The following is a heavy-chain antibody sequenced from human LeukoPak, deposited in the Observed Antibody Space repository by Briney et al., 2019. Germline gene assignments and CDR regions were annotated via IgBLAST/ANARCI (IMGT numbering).Heavy chain of an antibody. CDR2: IIPIFGTA. D-gene: IGHD6-13*01. J-gene: IGHJ4*02. CDR1: GGTYSSYA. V-gene: IGHV1-69*05. CDR3: ARDRWDSSSWYGNFDY. Sequence: SVKVSCKASGGTYSSYAISWVRQAPGQGLEWMGRIIPIFGTANYAQKFQGRVTITTDESTSTAYMELSSLRSEDTAVYYCARDRWDSSSWYGNFDYWGQGTLVTVSS.